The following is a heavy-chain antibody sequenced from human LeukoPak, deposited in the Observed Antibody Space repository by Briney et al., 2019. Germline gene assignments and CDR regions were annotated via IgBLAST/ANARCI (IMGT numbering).Heavy chain of an antibody. V-gene: IGHV3-21*01. CDR3: ASCIAVAGTYYFDY. Sequence: GSLRLSCAASGFTFSSYSMNWVRQAPGKGLEWVSSISSSSSYIYYADSVKGRFTISRDNAKNSLYLQMNSLRAEDTAVYYCASCIAVAGTYYFDYWGQGTLVTVSS. J-gene: IGHJ4*02. CDR2: ISSSSSYI. D-gene: IGHD6-19*01. CDR1: GFTFSSYS.